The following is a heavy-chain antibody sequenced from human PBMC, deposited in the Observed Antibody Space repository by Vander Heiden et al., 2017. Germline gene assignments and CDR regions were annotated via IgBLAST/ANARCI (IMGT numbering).Heavy chain of an antibody. D-gene: IGHD3-22*01. V-gene: IGHV3-11*01. CDR3: ARAAPYYYDSSGYYSLDY. J-gene: IGHJ4*02. CDR2: ISSSGSTI. CDR1: GFPFSDYY. Sequence: QVQLVESGGGLVKPGGSLSLSCAASGFPFSDYYLSWIRQAPGKGLEWVSYISSSGSTIYYADSVKGRFTISRDNAKNSLYLQMNSLRAEDTAVYYCARAAPYYYDSSGYYSLDYWGQGTLVTVSS.